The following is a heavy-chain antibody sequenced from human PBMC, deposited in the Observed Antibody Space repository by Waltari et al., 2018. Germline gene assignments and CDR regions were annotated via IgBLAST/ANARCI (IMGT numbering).Heavy chain of an antibody. V-gene: IGHV1-2*06. Sequence: QVQLVQSGAEVKKPGASVKVSCKASGYTFTGYDMHWVRQAPGQGLEWMGRINPNSGGTNYSQKFQGRVTITRDSSISTAYMELCRLRSDDTAVYYCASSVVVIAIDYWGQGTLVTVSS. CDR2: INPNSGGT. CDR3: ASSVVVIAIDY. D-gene: IGHD2-21*01. CDR1: GYTFTGYD. J-gene: IGHJ4*02.